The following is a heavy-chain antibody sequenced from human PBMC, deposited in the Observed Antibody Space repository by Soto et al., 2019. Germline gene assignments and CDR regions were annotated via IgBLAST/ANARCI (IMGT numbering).Heavy chain of an antibody. J-gene: IGHJ4*02. CDR3: ATQPGGGGY. CDR2: IYSGGYT. Sequence: EVQLVESGGGLIQPGGSLRLSCAVSGFTVSNNYMSWVRQAPGKGLEGVSVIYSGGYTAYGDSVKGRFTISRDNSKNTLYLKKNRRGPADRAVFSGATQPGGGGYWGQGTLVTVSS. CDR1: GFTVSNNY. D-gene: IGHD7-27*01. V-gene: IGHV3-53*01.